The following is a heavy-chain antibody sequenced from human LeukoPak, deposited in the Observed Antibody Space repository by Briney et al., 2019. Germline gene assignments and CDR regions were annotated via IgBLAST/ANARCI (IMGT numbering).Heavy chain of an antibody. V-gene: IGHV4-34*01. CDR2: INHSGST. CDR1: GGSFSGYY. J-gene: IGHJ4*02. D-gene: IGHD6-13*01. CDR3: ARHNRASSWYSRALDY. Sequence: SETLSLTCAVYGGSFSGYYWSWIRQPPGKGLEWIGEINHSGSTNYNPSLKSRVTISVDTSKNQFSLKLSSVTAADTAVYYCARHNRASSWYSRALDYWGQGTLVTVSS.